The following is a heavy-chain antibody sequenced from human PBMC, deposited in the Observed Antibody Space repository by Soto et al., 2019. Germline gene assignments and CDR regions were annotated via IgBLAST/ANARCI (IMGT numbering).Heavy chain of an antibody. CDR3: ARDSPYYDFWFDP. J-gene: IGHJ5*02. V-gene: IGHV3-53*01. D-gene: IGHD3-3*01. Sequence: QPWGCLRLSCAASGVSVWSNYMSWARQAPGKGLEWVSVIYSGGSTYYADSVKGRFTISRDNSKNTLYLQMNSLRAEDTAVYYCARDSPYYDFWFDPWGQGTLVTVSS. CDR2: IYSGGST. CDR1: GVSVWSNY.